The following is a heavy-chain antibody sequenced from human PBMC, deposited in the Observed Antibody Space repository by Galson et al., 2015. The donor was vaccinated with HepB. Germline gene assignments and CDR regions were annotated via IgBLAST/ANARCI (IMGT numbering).Heavy chain of an antibody. D-gene: IGHD1-26*01. Sequence: QSGAEVKKPGECLKISCQGSGYTFTSQWIAWVRQMPGKGLEWMGNIYPGDSDTRYSPSFQGQVTISVDKSISTAYLQWNSLKASDSAIYYCARRIERTPRTDAFDLWGRGTMVTVSS. CDR1: GYTFTSQW. CDR2: IYPGDSDT. V-gene: IGHV5-51*03. J-gene: IGHJ3*01. CDR3: ARRIERTPRTDAFDL.